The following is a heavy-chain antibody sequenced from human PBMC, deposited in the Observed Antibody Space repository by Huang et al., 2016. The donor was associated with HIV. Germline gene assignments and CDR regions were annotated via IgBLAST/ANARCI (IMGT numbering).Heavy chain of an antibody. Sequence: QVQLVQSGAEVRKPGSSVKVSCRASGGSFNNFGINWVRQAPGQGREGMGGIIPRFGTRNDAQRFQGRVTITADETTGVVYMELSSLRSDDTAVYFCAKRGGAWGSPYAFDLWGPGTMVTVSS. V-gene: IGHV1-69*13. J-gene: IGHJ3*01. CDR3: AKRGGAWGSPYAFDL. D-gene: IGHD3-16*01. CDR2: IIPRFGTR. CDR1: GGSFNNFG.